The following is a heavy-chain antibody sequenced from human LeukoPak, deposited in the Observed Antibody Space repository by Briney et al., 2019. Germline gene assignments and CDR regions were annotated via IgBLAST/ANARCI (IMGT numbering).Heavy chain of an antibody. V-gene: IGHV3-49*04. CDR3: ARVEESYSGSYYADY. CDR1: GFTFGDYA. CDR2: IRSKAYGGTT. J-gene: IGHJ4*02. Sequence: GGSLRLSCTVSGFTFGDYAMSWVRQAPGKGLEWVGFIRSKAYGGTTEYAASVKGRFTISRDNSKNTLYLQMNSLRAEDTAVYYCARVEESYSGSYYADYWGQGTLVTVSS. D-gene: IGHD1-26*01.